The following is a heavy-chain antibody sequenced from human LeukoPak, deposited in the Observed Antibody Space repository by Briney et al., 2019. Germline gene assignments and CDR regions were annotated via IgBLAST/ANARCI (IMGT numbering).Heavy chain of an antibody. CDR1: GYIFTTYW. Sequence: GESLKISCKGSGYIFTTYWITWVRQMPGKGLEWMGRIDPSDFYTNYSPSFQGQVTISADKSISTAYPQWSSLKASDTAMYYCARQRGDNAENFDYWGQGTLVTVSS. CDR2: IDPSDFYT. V-gene: IGHV5-10-1*04. CDR3: ARQRGDNAENFDY. J-gene: IGHJ4*02. D-gene: IGHD2-21*02.